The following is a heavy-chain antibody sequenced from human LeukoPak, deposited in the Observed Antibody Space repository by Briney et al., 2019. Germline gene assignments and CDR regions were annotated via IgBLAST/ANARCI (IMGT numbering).Heavy chain of an antibody. D-gene: IGHD6-13*01. Sequence: GGSLRLSCAASEFTFTTYAMSWVRQAPGKGLEWVSTISGSGGSTYYADSVKGRFTISRDNSKNTLYLQMSGLRAEDTAVYYCARGTAAFFDYWGQGTLVTVSS. CDR1: EFTFTTYA. J-gene: IGHJ4*02. V-gene: IGHV3-23*01. CDR3: ARGTAAFFDY. CDR2: ISGSGGST.